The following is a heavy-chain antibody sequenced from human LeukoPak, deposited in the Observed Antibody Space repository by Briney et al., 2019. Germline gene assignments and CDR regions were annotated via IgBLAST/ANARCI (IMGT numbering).Heavy chain of an antibody. CDR2: IKSKTDGGTT. Sequence: GGSLRLSCAASGFTFSNAWMSWVRQAPGKGLEWVGRIKSKTDGGTTDYAAPVKGRFTISRDDSKNTLYLQMNSLKTEDTAVYYCTTEDGWLGVSSWYYYNIPGFVRYFDYWGQGTLVTVSS. CDR1: GFTFSNAW. J-gene: IGHJ4*02. D-gene: IGHD6-13*01. CDR3: TTEDGWLGVSSWYYYNIPGFVRYFDY. V-gene: IGHV3-15*01.